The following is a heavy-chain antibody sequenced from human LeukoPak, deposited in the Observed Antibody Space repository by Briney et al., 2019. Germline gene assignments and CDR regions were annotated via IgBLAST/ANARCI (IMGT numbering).Heavy chain of an antibody. D-gene: IGHD2-2*01. V-gene: IGHV3-48*01. J-gene: IGHJ4*02. CDR2: ISGSGGTI. CDR3: AKDVPAGYFDS. CDR1: GFTFSSYS. Sequence: GGSVRLSCAASGFTFSSYSMNWVRQAPGKGLEWVSYISGSGGTIYYADSVKGRFTISRDNSKNTLYLQMNSLRAEDTALYYCAKDVPAGYFDSWGQGTLVTVSS.